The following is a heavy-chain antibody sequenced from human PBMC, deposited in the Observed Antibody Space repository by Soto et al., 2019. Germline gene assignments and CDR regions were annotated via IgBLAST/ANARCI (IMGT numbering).Heavy chain of an antibody. CDR3: ARDAQIGHGYSVYHTY. Sequence: ASVKVSCKASGYTFTSYYIHWVRQAPGQGLEWVGLINPSGGSTTYAPKFQGRDTMTRDTSTSTVYMELNSLRSEDTAVYFCARDAQIGHGYSVYHTYWGQGTLVTVSS. D-gene: IGHD5-12*01. V-gene: IGHV1-46*01. J-gene: IGHJ4*02. CDR1: GYTFTSYY. CDR2: INPSGGST.